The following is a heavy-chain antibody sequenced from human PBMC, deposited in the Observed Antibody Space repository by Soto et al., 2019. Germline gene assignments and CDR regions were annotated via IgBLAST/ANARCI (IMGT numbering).Heavy chain of an antibody. CDR1: GVSISGYF. Sequence: SDTLSLTCPVSGVSISGYFWSWIRQPPGKEPEWIGYISYRGNTNYNPSLQSRVSISLVTSKNQISLKLDAVTASDTAVYYCARMERSKEGLSVYYFDFWGQGTLVNFSS. J-gene: IGHJ4*02. D-gene: IGHD1-26*01. CDR3: ARMERSKEGLSVYYFDF. V-gene: IGHV4-59*01. CDR2: ISYRGNT.